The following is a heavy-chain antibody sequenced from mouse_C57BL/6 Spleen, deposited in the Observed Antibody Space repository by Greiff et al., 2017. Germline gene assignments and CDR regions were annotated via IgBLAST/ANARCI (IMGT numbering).Heavy chain of an antibody. CDR3: TTPLYYGSSPAWFAY. CDR2: IDPENGDT. V-gene: IGHV14-4*01. Sequence: QLQQSGAELVRPGASVKLSCTASGFNIKDDYMHWVKQRPEQGLEWIGWIDPENGDTEYASKFQGKATITADTSSNTAYLQLSSLTSEDTAVYYCTTPLYYGSSPAWFAYWGQGTLVTVSA. J-gene: IGHJ3*01. D-gene: IGHD1-1*01. CDR1: GFNIKDDY.